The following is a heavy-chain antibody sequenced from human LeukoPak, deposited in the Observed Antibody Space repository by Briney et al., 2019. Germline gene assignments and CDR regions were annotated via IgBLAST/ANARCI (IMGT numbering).Heavy chain of an antibody. J-gene: IGHJ3*02. V-gene: IGHV4-34*01. D-gene: IGHD6-13*01. Sequence: PSETLSLTCAVYGGSFSGYYWSWIRQPPGKGLEWIGEINHSGSTNYNPSLKSRVTISVDTSKNQFSLKLSSVTAAETAVYYCARPSSIAAYAFDIWGQGTMVTVSS. CDR2: INHSGST. CDR1: GGSFSGYY. CDR3: ARPSSIAAYAFDI.